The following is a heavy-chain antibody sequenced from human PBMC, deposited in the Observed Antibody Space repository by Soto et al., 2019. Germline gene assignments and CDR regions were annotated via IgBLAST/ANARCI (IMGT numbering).Heavy chain of an antibody. V-gene: IGHV3-74*01. CDR3: TRDDYSSVAYYGMDV. J-gene: IGHJ6*02. CDR2: VNSDGITT. D-gene: IGHD6-25*01. Sequence: GSLRLSCVGTGFRFSIYWMNWVRQAPGKGLVWVSRVNSDGITTTYADSVRGRFTVSRDNANNTLYLEMNNLRAEDTAVYYCTRDDYSSVAYYGMDVWGQGTTVTVSS. CDR1: GFRFSIYW.